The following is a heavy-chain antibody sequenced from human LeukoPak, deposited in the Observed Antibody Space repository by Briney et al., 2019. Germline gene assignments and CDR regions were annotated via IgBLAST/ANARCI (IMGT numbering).Heavy chain of an antibody. J-gene: IGHJ4*02. V-gene: IGHV4-30-4*08. CDR3: ARLMLDCTGNVCHTDYFDF. CDR1: GDSIRNYYY. D-gene: IGHD1-14*01. Sequence: SQTLSLTCTASGDSIRNYYYWSWIRQPPGKGMEWIGYIYHSGNTYYNPSLESRVGISVDASKNQFSLKVNSVTAADTAVYYCARLMLDCTGNVCHTDYFDFWGQGTLVTVSS. CDR2: IYHSGNT.